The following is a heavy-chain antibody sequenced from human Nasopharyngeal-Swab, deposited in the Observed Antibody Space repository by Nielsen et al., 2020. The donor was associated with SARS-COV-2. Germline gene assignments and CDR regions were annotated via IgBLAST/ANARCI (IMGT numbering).Heavy chain of an antibody. CDR1: GFTFRYYY. Sequence: GESLKISCAASGFTFRYYYMSWFLQAPGKGLEYISYISGSGGTIYYGDSMKGRFTISRDNAKNSLYLQMNSLRAEDTAVYYCARDRANWDFDYWGQGTLVTVSS. V-gene: IGHV3-11*04. D-gene: IGHD7-27*01. CDR2: ISGSGGTI. J-gene: IGHJ4*02. CDR3: ARDRANWDFDY.